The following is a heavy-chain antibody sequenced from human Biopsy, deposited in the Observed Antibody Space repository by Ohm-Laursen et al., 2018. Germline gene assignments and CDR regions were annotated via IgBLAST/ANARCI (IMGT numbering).Heavy chain of an antibody. CDR1: GGSFSGYY. D-gene: IGHD5-12*01. CDR3: ARGSGYFKLDV. J-gene: IGHJ6*02. Sequence: SETLSLTCAVYGGSFSGYYWSWIRQTPGKGLEWIGEINHSGRTNYNPSLKSRVTLSADSSNSQFSLRLTSVTAADTAIYYCARGSGYFKLDVWGQGTTVTVSS. V-gene: IGHV4-34*01. CDR2: INHSGRT.